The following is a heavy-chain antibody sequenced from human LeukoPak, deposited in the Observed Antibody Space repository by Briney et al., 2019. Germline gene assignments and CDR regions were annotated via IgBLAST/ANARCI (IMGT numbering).Heavy chain of an antibody. V-gene: IGHV1-2*02. J-gene: IGHJ4*02. CDR3: ARVYDYGDYGLIGRYDY. Sequence: ASVKVSCKASGYTFTGYYMHWVRQAPGQGREWMGWINPNSGGTNYAQKFQGRVTMTRDTSISTAYMELSRLRSDDTAVYYCARVYDYGDYGLIGRYDYWGQGTLVTVSS. CDR2: INPNSGGT. D-gene: IGHD4-17*01. CDR1: GYTFTGYY.